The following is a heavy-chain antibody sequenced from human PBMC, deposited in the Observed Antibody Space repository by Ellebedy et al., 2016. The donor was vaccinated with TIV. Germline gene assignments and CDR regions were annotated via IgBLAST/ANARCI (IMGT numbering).Heavy chain of an antibody. CDR1: GFTFSSCS. D-gene: IGHD3-10*01. CDR2: IGSTSSYM. Sequence: GGSLRLSCAASGFTFSSCSMNWVRQAPGKGLEWVSTIGSTSSYMYYTDSVKGRFTISRDNAKNSLYLQMNSLRAEDTAVYYCARGGFGGWGQGTLVTVSS. V-gene: IGHV3-21*01. J-gene: IGHJ4*02. CDR3: ARGGFGG.